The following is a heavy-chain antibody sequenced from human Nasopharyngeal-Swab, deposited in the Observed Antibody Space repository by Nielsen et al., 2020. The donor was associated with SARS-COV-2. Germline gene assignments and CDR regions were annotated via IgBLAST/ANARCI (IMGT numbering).Heavy chain of an antibody. CDR3: SRSHIVVVTDAFDI. CDR1: GYTFTGYY. J-gene: IGHJ3*02. V-gene: IGHV1-2*04. D-gene: IGHD2-21*02. Sequence: ASVKVSCKASGYTFTGYYMHWVRQAPGQGLEWMGWINPNSGGTNYAQKFQGWVTMTRDTSISTAYMELGRLRSDDTAVYYCSRSHIVVVTDAFDIWGQGTMVTVSS. CDR2: INPNSGGT.